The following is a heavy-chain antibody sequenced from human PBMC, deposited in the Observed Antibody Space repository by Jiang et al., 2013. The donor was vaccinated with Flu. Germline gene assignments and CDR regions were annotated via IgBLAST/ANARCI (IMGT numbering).Heavy chain of an antibody. J-gene: IGHJ2*01. V-gene: IGHV7-4-1*02. Sequence: TNTGNPTYAQGFTGRFVFSLDTSVSTAYLQISSLKAEDTAVYYCARDLSGSYYLRWGANWYFDLWGRGTLVTVSS. CDR2: TNTGNP. CDR3: ARDLSGSYYLRWGANWYFDL. D-gene: IGHD3-10*01.